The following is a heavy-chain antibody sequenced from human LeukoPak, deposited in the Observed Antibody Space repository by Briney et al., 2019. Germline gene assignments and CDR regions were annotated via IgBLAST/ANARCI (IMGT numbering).Heavy chain of an antibody. Sequence: GASVKVSCKASGYTFTSYGISWVRQAPGQGLEWMGWISAKTGNTNYAQKVQGRVTMTTDTSTTTAYMELRSLGSDDTAVYYCARGSYPYSHGMDVWGQGTTVTASS. V-gene: IGHV1-18*01. CDR2: ISAKTGNT. D-gene: IGHD1-26*01. J-gene: IGHJ6*02. CDR3: ARGSYPYSHGMDV. CDR1: GYTFTSYG.